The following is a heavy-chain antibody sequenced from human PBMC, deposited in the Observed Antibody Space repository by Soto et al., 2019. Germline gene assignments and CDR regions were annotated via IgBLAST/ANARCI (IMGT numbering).Heavy chain of an antibody. Sequence: QVQLQDSGPGLVKPSGTLSLTCAVSGGSISSSNWWSWVRQPPGKGLEWIGEIYHSGSTNYNPSLKSRVNISVDQSENQFSLKVSSVTAADTAVYYCASVRGGYYYAMDVWGQGATVTVSS. D-gene: IGHD3-10*02. V-gene: IGHV4-4*02. CDR1: GGSISSSNW. CDR3: ASVRGGYYYAMDV. CDR2: IYHSGST. J-gene: IGHJ6*02.